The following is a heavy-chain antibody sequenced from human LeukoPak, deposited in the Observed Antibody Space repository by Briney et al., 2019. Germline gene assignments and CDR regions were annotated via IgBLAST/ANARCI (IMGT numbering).Heavy chain of an antibody. CDR3: AKILSTVRYYWYGTDP. CDR2: ISSLGDET. CDR1: GFSFKTYA. V-gene: IGHV3-23*01. J-gene: IGHJ6*02. Sequence: GGSLRLSCAASGFSFKTYAMIWVRQAPGKRLEWVSGISSLGDETYYGDSVKGRFTISRDNSKNMVFLQMSRLTAEDTAVYYCAKILSTVRYYWYGTDPWGQGTTVTVS. D-gene: IGHD4-11*01.